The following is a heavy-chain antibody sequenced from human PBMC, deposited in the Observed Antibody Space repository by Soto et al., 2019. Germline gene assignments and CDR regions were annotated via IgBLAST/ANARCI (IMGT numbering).Heavy chain of an antibody. CDR3: ARGRMRGMDV. D-gene: IGHD2-8*01. CDR1: GGSFSGYY. CDR2: INHSGST. Sequence: PSETLSLTCAVYGGSFSGYYWSWIRQPPGKGLEWIGEINHSGSTNYNPSLKSRVTISVDTSKNHLSLKLSSVTAADTALYYCARGRMRGMDVWGQGTTVT. V-gene: IGHV4-34*01. J-gene: IGHJ6*02.